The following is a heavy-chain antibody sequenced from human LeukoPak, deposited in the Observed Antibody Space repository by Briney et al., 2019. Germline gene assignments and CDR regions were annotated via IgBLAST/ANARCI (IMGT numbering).Heavy chain of an antibody. D-gene: IGHD4-17*01. V-gene: IGHV3-74*01. Sequence: GGSLRLSCAASGFTFSSYWMHWVRQAPGKGLVWVSRINSDGSSTSYADSVKGRFTISRDNSKNTLYLQMNSLRAEDTAVYYCAREYGYGDYGYFDYWGQGTLVTVSS. J-gene: IGHJ4*02. CDR2: INSDGSST. CDR1: GFTFSSYW. CDR3: AREYGYGDYGYFDY.